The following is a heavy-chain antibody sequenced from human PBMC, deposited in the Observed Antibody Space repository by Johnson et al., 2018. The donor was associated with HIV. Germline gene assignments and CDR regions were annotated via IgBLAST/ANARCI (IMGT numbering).Heavy chain of an antibody. CDR1: GFTFSSYW. CDR3: ARLRSGNRAFDI. D-gene: IGHD2-15*01. J-gene: IGHJ3*02. V-gene: IGHV3-11*01. CDR2: ISSSGSTI. Sequence: QVQLVESGGGLVQPGRSLRLSCAASGFTFSSYWMSWIRQAPGKGLEWVSYISSSGSTIYYADSVKGRFTISRDNAKNSLYLQMNSLRAEDTAVYYCARLRSGNRAFDIWGQGTMVTVSS.